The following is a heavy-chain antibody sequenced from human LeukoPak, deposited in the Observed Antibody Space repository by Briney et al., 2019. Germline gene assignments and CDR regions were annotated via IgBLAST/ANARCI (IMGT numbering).Heavy chain of an antibody. Sequence: ASVKVSCKAPGYTFTSYGISWVRQAPGQGLEWMGWISAYNGNTNYAQKLQGRVTMTTDTSTSTAYMELRSLRSDDTAVYYCARATPRHYGGPMGGNWFDPWGQGTLVTVSS. J-gene: IGHJ5*02. D-gene: IGHD4-23*01. CDR3: ARATPRHYGGPMGGNWFDP. V-gene: IGHV1-18*01. CDR2: ISAYNGNT. CDR1: GYTFTSYG.